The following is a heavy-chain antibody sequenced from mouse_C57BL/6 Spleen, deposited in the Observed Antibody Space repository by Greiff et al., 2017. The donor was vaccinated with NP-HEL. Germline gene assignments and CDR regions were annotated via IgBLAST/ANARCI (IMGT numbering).Heavy chain of an antibody. CDR1: GYSINRGYY. D-gene: IGHD1-1*02. V-gene: IGHV3-6*01. CDR3: LWGFGV. J-gene: IGHJ1*03. CDR2: ISYDGSN. Sequence: EVQLVESGPGLVKPSQSLSLTCSVTGYSINRGYYWNWIRQFPGNKLEWMGYISYDGSNEYNPSLKKTVSITPDTSKNQFFLKLNSVTTEDTATYYCLWGFGVWGTGTTVTVAS.